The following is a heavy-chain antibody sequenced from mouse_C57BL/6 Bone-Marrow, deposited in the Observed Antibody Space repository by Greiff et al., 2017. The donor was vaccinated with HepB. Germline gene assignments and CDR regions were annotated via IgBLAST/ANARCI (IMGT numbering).Heavy chain of an antibody. CDR2: IYPGSGST. CDR3: ARWGYYYGSSYEGY. Sequence: QVQLQQPGAELVKPGASVKMSCKASGYTFTSYWITWVKQRPGQGLEWIGDIYPGSGSTNYNEKFKGKATLTADKSSSTAYMELRSLTSEDSAVYFCARWGYYYGSSYEGYWGQGTTLTVSS. CDR1: GYTFTSYW. J-gene: IGHJ2*01. V-gene: IGHV1-55*01. D-gene: IGHD1-1*01.